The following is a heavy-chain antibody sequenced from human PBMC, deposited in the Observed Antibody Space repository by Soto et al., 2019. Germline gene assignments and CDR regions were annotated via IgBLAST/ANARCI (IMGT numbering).Heavy chain of an antibody. CDR1: GFTFSSYA. V-gene: IGHV3-23*01. CDR3: AKDRTPVLRFLEWLPLFDY. D-gene: IGHD3-3*01. J-gene: IGHJ4*02. CDR2: ISGSGGST. Sequence: LRLSCAASGFTFSSYAMSWVRQAPGKGLEWVSAISGSGGSTYYADSVKGRFTISRDNSKNTLYLQMNSLRAEDTAVYYCAKDRTPVLRFLEWLPLFDYWGQGTLVTVSS.